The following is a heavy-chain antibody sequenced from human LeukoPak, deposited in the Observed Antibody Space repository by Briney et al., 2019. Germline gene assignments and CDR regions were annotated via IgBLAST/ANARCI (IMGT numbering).Heavy chain of an antibody. CDR1: GFTLSAYA. V-gene: IGHV3-30*04. Sequence: GGALRLSCAAFGFTLSAYAMHWVRRAPGKGMEWLAVITIDGTKTYYADSVRGRFTISRDNSKSTLYLQMNSLRGEDTAVYYCLRERNTGRYRTADYWGQGTLVTVSS. D-gene: IGHD1-26*01. CDR2: ITIDGTKT. J-gene: IGHJ4*02. CDR3: LRERNTGRYRTADY.